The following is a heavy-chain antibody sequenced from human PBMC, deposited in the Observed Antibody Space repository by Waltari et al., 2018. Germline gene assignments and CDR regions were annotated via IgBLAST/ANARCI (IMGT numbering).Heavy chain of an antibody. J-gene: IGHJ5*02. CDR2: IYTSGST. CDR3: ARDARRVQANWFDP. CDR1: GGSISSYY. V-gene: IGHV4-4*07. D-gene: IGHD1-1*01. Sequence: QVQLQESGPGLVKPSETLSLTCTVSGGSISSYYWSWIRQPAGKGLEWIGRIYTSGSTNYSPSLKSRVTMSVDTSKNQFSLKLSSGTAADTAVYYCARDARRVQANWFDPWGQGTLVTVSS.